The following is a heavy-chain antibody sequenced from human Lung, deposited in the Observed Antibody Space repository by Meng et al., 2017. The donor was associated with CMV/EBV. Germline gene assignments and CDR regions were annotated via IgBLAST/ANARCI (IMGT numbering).Heavy chain of an antibody. V-gene: IGHV1-2*02. Sequence: ASVKVSXKASGYTFSLYYIHWVRQAPGQGLEWMGWINPNTGGTNSAQKFQGRVTITGDTSISTAYMELSRLNSDDTALYYCARERGLGFRGTNDAFDIWGQGTMVXVSS. CDR3: ARERGLGFRGTNDAFDI. J-gene: IGHJ3*02. CDR1: GYTFSLYY. D-gene: IGHD3-16*01. CDR2: INPNTGGT.